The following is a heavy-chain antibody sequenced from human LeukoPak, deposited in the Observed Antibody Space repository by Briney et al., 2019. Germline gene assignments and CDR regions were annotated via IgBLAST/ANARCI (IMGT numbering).Heavy chain of an antibody. Sequence: PGGSLRLSCAASGFTFSSYGMHWVRQAPGKGLEWVAVIWYDGSNKYYADSVKGRFTISRDNSKNTLYLQMNSLRAEDTAVYYCARDRYSSGGRAAWYFDLWGRGTLVTVSS. CDR1: GFTFSSYG. V-gene: IGHV3-33*01. D-gene: IGHD6-19*01. CDR2: IWYDGSNK. CDR3: ARDRYSSGGRAAWYFDL. J-gene: IGHJ2*01.